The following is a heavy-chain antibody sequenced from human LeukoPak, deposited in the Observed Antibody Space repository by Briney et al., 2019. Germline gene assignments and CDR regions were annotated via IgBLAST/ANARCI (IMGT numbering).Heavy chain of an antibody. V-gene: IGHV4-30-4*08. J-gene: IGHJ4*02. CDR2: IYYSGST. D-gene: IGHD2-2*02. CDR3: ARERCSSTSCYTDY. CDR1: GGSISSGDYY. Sequence: SQTLSLTCTVSGGSISSGDYYWSWIRQPPGKGLEWIGYIYYSGSTYYNPSLNSRVTISVDTSKNQFSLKLSSVTAADAAVYYCARERCSSTSCYTDYWGQGTLVTVSS.